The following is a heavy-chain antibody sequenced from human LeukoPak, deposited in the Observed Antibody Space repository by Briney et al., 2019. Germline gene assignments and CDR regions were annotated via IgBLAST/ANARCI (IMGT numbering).Heavy chain of an antibody. CDR2: INPNGGRT. D-gene: IGHD3-9*01. Sequence: ASVKVSCKASENTFTNYYMHWVRQAPGQGLEWLGLINPNGGRTAYAQNFQGRVTMTRDTSTTTLYLELSSLRSDDTAVYYCATSRNYDILTAYYYYGMDVWGQGTTVTVSS. CDR3: ATSRNYDILTAYYYYGMDV. CDR1: ENTFTNYY. J-gene: IGHJ6*02. V-gene: IGHV1-46*01.